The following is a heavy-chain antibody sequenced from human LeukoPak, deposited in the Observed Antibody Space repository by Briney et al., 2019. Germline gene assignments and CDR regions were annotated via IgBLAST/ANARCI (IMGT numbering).Heavy chain of an antibody. V-gene: IGHV3-7*01. CDR1: GFTSSAFG. J-gene: IGHJ6*04. D-gene: IGHD2-2*01. CDR2: IKKDGSEK. Sequence: GGSLRLSCVASGFTSSAFGMSWVRRPPGKGLEWVANIKKDGSEKDYVDSVKGRFSIFRDNAKNSVYLQMNSLRAEDTAVYYCANFAGVVPGGLLLWGKGTTVIVSS. CDR3: ANFAGVVPGGLLL.